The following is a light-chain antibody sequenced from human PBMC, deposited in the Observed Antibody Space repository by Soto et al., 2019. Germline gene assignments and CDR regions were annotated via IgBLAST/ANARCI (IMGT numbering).Light chain of an antibody. J-gene: IGKJ1*01. V-gene: IGKV3-11*01. CDR3: QQRRNWPQT. CDR2: DAS. CDR1: QSVSSY. Sequence: EVVLTQSPATLSLSPGERATLSCRASQSVSSYLAWYQQKPGQAPRLLIYDASNRATGIPARFSGSGSGTDFALTISSLEPEDFAVYYCQQRRNWPQTFGQGTK.